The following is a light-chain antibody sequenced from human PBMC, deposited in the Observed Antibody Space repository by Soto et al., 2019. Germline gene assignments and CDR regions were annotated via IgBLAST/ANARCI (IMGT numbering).Light chain of an antibody. CDR1: QSISTW. CDR2: EAS. J-gene: IGKJ1*01. V-gene: IGKV1-5*03. Sequence: DIQLTQSPSTLSASVGDRVTITCRASQSISTWLAWYQQKPGTAPKLLIYEASTLESGVPSRFSGSGSGTDFTLTISSLQPDDFATYYCQQYSDSSGAFGQGTKVDIK. CDR3: QQYSDSSGA.